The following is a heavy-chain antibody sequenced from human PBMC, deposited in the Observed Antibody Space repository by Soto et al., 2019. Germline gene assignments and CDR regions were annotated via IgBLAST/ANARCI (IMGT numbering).Heavy chain of an antibody. J-gene: IGHJ3*02. CDR2: IYYSGST. CDR1: GGSISSGGYY. Sequence: QVQLQESGPGLVKPSQTLSLTCTVSGGSISSGGYYWSWIRQHPGKGLEWIGYIYYSGSTYYNPSLNSRVTISVDTSKTQFSLKLSSVTAADTDVYYCARDTRLGDCSGGSCHHDAFDIWGQGTMVTVSS. CDR3: ARDTRLGDCSGGSCHHDAFDI. D-gene: IGHD2-15*01. V-gene: IGHV4-31*03.